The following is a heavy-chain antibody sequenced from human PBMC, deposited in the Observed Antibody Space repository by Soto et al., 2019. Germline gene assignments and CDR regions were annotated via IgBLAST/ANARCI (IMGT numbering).Heavy chain of an antibody. CDR2: IKSKADGGTA. Sequence: EVQLVESGGGLVKPGGSLRLSCAAFGFSFSSAWMDWVRQAPGKGLEWVGGIKSKADGGTADFAAPVTGRFTISRDDSRNILFLQLSSLESEDTDIYYCTSEMRHTYTWYGAFNVWGQGAMITVSS. V-gene: IGHV3-15*01. CDR1: GFSFSSAW. D-gene: IGHD3-10*01. CDR3: TSEMRHTYTWYGAFNV. J-gene: IGHJ3*01.